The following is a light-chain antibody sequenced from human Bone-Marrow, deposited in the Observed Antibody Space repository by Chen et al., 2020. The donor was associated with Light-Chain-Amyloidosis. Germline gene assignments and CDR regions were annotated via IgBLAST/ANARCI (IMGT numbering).Light chain of an antibody. V-gene: IGKV3-11*01. J-gene: IGKJ3*01. CDR2: DAS. CDR3: HQRNNWPFT. Sequence: EVVLTQSPATLSLSPGERATLSCRVSQSVSSYLAWFQQKPGQAPSLLIYDASNRATGIPARFSGSGSGTDFTLTISSLEPEDFAVYYCHQRNNWPFTFGPGTTVDIK. CDR1: QSVSSY.